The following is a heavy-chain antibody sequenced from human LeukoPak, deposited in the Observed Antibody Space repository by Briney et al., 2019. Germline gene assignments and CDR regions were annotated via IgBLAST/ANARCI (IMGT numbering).Heavy chain of an antibody. Sequence: PGGSLRLSCSASGFSLSDCGMSWVRQAPGKGLEWVSYITMNSVRLYADSMKGRFTISRDNDKNSVYLQMNSLRDEDTAMYYCTRGRYQFLGPNDYWGQGSLVTVSS. D-gene: IGHD2-2*01. V-gene: IGHV3-48*02. CDR3: TRGRYQFLGPNDY. CDR2: ITMNSVR. J-gene: IGHJ4*02. CDR1: GFSLSDCG.